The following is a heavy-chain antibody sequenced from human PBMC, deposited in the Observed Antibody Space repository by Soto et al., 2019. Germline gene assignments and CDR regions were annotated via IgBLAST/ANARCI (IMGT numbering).Heavy chain of an antibody. V-gene: IGHV3-30*03. J-gene: IGHJ6*02. D-gene: IGHD5-12*01. CDR2: ISYDGTNK. CDR1: EFTFSGYV. Sequence: QVQLVESGGGVVQPGSSLRLSCEASEFTFSGYVIHWVRQAPGKGLEWVALISYDGTNKYYADSVKGRFTVSRDNSKSTLYLGMNGLSAEDTAVYYCASAWTYGMDVWGQGTTVTVSS. CDR3: ASAWTYGMDV.